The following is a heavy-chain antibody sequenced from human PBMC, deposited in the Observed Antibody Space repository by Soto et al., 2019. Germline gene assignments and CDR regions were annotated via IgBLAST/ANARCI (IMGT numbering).Heavy chain of an antibody. Sequence: GESLKISCKGSGYNFAGYWIAWARQMPGKGLELMGIIYPSDSDTRYRPSFQGQVTISADKSISSAYLQWSSLRASDTAMYYCARGGVSTRTFDYWGQGTPVTVSS. CDR1: GYNFAGYW. CDR3: ARGGVSTRTFDY. D-gene: IGHD3-3*01. CDR2: IYPSDSDT. V-gene: IGHV5-51*01. J-gene: IGHJ4*02.